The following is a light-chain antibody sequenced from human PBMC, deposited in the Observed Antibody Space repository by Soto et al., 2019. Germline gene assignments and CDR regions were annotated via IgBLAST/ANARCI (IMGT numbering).Light chain of an antibody. Sequence: VLTQSPGSLCLSPGERATVSCRASQTVTSSYLAWYQQRPGQAPQLLIYDAVKRATGIPDRFSGSESGRDYTLTISRLDPEDSAVYYCQQYGDSITFGGGTKVDIK. CDR3: QQYGDSIT. CDR1: QTVTSSY. V-gene: IGKV3-20*01. CDR2: DAV. J-gene: IGKJ4*01.